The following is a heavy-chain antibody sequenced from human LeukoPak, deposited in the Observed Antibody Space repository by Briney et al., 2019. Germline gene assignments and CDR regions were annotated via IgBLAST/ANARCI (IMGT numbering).Heavy chain of an antibody. Sequence: PGGSLRLSCAASGFTFSSYGMHWVRQAPGKGLEWVAVISYDGSNKYYADSVKGRFTISRDNSKNTLYLQMNSLRAEDTAVYYCAKDRFDSSSWYELNYFDYWGQGTLVTVSS. CDR3: AKDRFDSSSWYELNYFDY. V-gene: IGHV3-30*18. D-gene: IGHD6-13*01. CDR1: GFTFSSYG. J-gene: IGHJ4*02. CDR2: ISYDGSNK.